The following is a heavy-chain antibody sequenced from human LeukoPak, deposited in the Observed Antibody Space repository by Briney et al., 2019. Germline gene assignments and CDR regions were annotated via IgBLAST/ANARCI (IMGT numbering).Heavy chain of an antibody. CDR2: IYSGGST. D-gene: IGHD3-16*01. V-gene: IGHV3-66*01. J-gene: IGHJ3*02. CDR3: ARGWGSKTNAFDI. Sequence: GGSLRLSCAASGFTVSSNYMSWVRQAPGKGLEWVSAIYSGGSTYYADSVKGRFTISRDNSKNTLYLQMNSLRAEDTAVYYCARGWGSKTNAFDIWGQGTMVTVSS. CDR1: GFTVSSNY.